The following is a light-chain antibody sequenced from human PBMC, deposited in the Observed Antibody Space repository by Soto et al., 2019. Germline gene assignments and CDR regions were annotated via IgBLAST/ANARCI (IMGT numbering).Light chain of an antibody. CDR2: WAS. V-gene: IGKV4-1*01. CDR3: HQYYRLPHT. Sequence: DIVMTQSPDSLAVSLGERATINCTSSQSVLYSSNNKNYLGWYQQKPGQPPKLLIYWASTQESGVPNRFSGSGSWHDFSLSISGLQAEDGAIYYYHQYYRLPHTFGQGTKGEI. J-gene: IGKJ2*01. CDR1: QSVLYSSNNKNY.